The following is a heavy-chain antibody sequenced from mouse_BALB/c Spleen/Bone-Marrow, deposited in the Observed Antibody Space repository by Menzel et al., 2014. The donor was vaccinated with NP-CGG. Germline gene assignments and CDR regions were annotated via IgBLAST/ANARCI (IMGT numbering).Heavy chain of an antibody. D-gene: IGHD1-1*01. Sequence: VQLQQSGAELVKPGASVKLSCTASDFNFKDTYMHWVNQRPEQGLEWIGRNDPANGNTKYDPKFQGKATITADTSSTTAYLQLSSLTSEDTAVYYCARGQLLRSRGLDYWGQGTTLTVSS. CDR3: ARGQLLRSRGLDY. J-gene: IGHJ2*01. V-gene: IGHV14-3*02. CDR1: DFNFKDTY. CDR2: NDPANGNT.